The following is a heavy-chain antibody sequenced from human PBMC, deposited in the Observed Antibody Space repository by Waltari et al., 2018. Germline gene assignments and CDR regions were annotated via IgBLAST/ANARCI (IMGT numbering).Heavy chain of an antibody. D-gene: IGHD1-26*01. J-gene: IGHJ4*02. CDR2: LSGSGAST. V-gene: IGHV3-23*01. CDR3: AKSPTYSGNSYYFDY. CDR1: GFTFNSYH. Sequence: EMQLLGSGGGLVQPGGSLRLSCAASGFTFNSYHLHWVRRGPGKGLEWVSGLSGSGASTYYADSVKGRFTISRDNSKNILYLQMNSLRIDDTALYYCAKSPTYSGNSYYFDYWGQGSLVTVSS.